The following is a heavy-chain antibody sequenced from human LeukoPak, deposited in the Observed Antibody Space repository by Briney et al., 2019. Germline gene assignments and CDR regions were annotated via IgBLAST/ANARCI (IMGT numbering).Heavy chain of an antibody. CDR1: GGSVSNYY. CDR2: IHYTGST. J-gene: IGHJ1*01. CDR3: ARHSSECGGCYEG. V-gene: IGHV4-59*08. Sequence: SETLSLTCTVSGGSVSNYYWSWLRQPPGKGLEWIAYIHYTGSTNYNPSLKSRVTISVDTSKNQFSLKLSSVTAADTAVYYCARHSSECGGCYEGWGQGIPVTVSS. D-gene: IGHD3-3*01.